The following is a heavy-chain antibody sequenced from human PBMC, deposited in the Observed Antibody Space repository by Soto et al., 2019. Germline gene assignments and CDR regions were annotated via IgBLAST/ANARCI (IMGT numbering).Heavy chain of an antibody. CDR3: ARGGLDDYVWGSYRYSLDY. V-gene: IGHV3-11*01. D-gene: IGHD3-16*02. CDR1: GFTFSNYY. CDR2: ISSSGSTI. Sequence: GGSLRLSCSASGFTFSNYYMSWIRQAPGKGLEWVSYISSSGSTIYYADSVKGRFTISRDNAKNSLYLQMNSLRAEDTAVYYCARGGLDDYVWGSYRYSLDYWGQGTLVTVSS. J-gene: IGHJ4*02.